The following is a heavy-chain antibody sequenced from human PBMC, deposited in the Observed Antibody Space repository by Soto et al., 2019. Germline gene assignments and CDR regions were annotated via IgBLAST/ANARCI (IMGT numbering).Heavy chain of an antibody. V-gene: IGHV3-9*01. J-gene: IGHJ3*02. D-gene: IGHD4-17*01. Sequence: GGSLRLSCAASGFTFDDYAMHWVRQAPGKGLEWVSGISWNSGSIGYADSVKGRFTISRGNAKNSLYLQMNSLRAEDTAWYYCAKDRNDRDGRVGDYYAFDIWGQGTMVTVSS. CDR2: ISWNSGSI. CDR1: GFTFDDYA. CDR3: AKDRNDRDGRVGDYYAFDI.